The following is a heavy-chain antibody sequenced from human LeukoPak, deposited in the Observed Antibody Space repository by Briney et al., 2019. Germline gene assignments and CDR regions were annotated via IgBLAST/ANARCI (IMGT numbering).Heavy chain of an antibody. J-gene: IGHJ3*02. D-gene: IGHD1-26*01. CDR3: ARDRGSPDAFNI. CDR1: GFTLSTYG. Sequence: GRSLRLSCAASGFTLSTYGMHWVRQAPGKGLEWVAMISYDGNSKQYADLVKGRFTISRDNARNTLYLQMNSLRAEDTAVYYCARDRGSPDAFNIWGQGTMVTVSS. V-gene: IGHV3-30*03. CDR2: ISYDGNSK.